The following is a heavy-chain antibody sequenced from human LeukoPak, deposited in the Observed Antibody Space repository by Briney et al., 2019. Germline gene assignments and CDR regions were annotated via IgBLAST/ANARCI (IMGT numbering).Heavy chain of an antibody. CDR2: IVIGGDT. Sequence: GGSLRLSCGASGFTFRNYDMHWVRQAAGKGLEWVSTIVIGGDTYYPGSVKGRFTISGENAKNSLYLQMNSLRAGDTAVYYCARGEFYGSGSYLFDYWGQGTLVTVSS. J-gene: IGHJ4*02. D-gene: IGHD3-10*01. CDR3: ARGEFYGSGSYLFDY. V-gene: IGHV3-13*01. CDR1: GFTFRNYD.